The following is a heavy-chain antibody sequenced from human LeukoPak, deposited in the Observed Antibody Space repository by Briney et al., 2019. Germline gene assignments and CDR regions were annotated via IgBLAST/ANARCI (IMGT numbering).Heavy chain of an antibody. V-gene: IGHV3-48*03. Sequence: GGSLRLSCAASGFTFSSYEINWVRQAPGKGLEWVSYISSGGSTVYYADSVKGRFTISRDNAKNSLYVQMSSLRAEDTAVYYCARAFYGDLDYWGQGTLVTVSS. D-gene: IGHD4-17*01. CDR2: ISSGGSTV. J-gene: IGHJ4*02. CDR1: GFTFSSYE. CDR3: ARAFYGDLDY.